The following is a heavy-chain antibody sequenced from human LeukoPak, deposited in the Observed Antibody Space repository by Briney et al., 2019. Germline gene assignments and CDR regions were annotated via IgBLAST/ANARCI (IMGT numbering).Heavy chain of an antibody. D-gene: IGHD3-22*01. CDR1: GFTFDDYA. CDR2: ISWNSGSM. CDR3: AKDLHTGYYDSSGYYSH. V-gene: IGHV3-9*01. Sequence: PGGSLRLSCAASGFTFDDYAIHWVRQAPGKGLEWVSGISWNSGSMGYADSVKGRFTISRDNDRNSLYLQMNSLRAEDTALYYCAKDLHTGYYDSSGYYSHWGQGTLVTVSS. J-gene: IGHJ4*02.